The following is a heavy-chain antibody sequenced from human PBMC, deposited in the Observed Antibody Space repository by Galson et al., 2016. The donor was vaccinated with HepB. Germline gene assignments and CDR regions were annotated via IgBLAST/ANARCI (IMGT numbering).Heavy chain of an antibody. Sequence: SETLSLTCTISGGSISSYFWSWIRQTPGKGLEWIGCIYTSGSTNYTPSLNSRVTLSVDTSKNQFSLKLGSVTAADTAVYYRARGVTGTPYFDAWGQGALVTVSS. CDR1: GGSISSYF. V-gene: IGHV4-59*01. CDR2: IYTSGST. J-gene: IGHJ4*02. D-gene: IGHD2-21*02. CDR3: ARGVTGTPYFDA.